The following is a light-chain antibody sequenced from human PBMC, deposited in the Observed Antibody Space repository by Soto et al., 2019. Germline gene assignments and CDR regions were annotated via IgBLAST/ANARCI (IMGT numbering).Light chain of an antibody. V-gene: IGKV4-1*01. Sequence: DIVMTQSPDSLAVSLGERATINCKSSQSVLYSSNNKNYLAWYQRKPGQPPKLLIYWASTRESGVPDRFSGSGSWTDFTLTISSLQAEDVAVYYCQQYYSTPPTFGQGTKVEIK. CDR1: QSVLYSSNNKNY. J-gene: IGKJ1*01. CDR2: WAS. CDR3: QQYYSTPPT.